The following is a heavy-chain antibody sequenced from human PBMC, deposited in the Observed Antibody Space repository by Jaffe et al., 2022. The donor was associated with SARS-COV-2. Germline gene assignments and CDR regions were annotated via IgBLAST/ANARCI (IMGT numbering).Heavy chain of an antibody. D-gene: IGHD6-13*01. CDR3: ARTGYSSSWNTRGYYYYMDV. J-gene: IGHJ6*03. V-gene: IGHV5-51*01. CDR1: GYSFTSYW. CDR2: IYPGDSDT. Sequence: EVQLVQSGAEVKKPGESLKISCKGSGYSFTSYWIGWVRQMPGKGLEWMGIIYPGDSDTRYSPSFQGQVTISADKSISTAYLQWSSLKASDTAMYYCARTGYSSSWNTRGYYYYMDVWGKGTTVTVSS.